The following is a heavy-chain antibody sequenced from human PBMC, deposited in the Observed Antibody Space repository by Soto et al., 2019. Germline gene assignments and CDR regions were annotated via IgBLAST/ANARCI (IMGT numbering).Heavy chain of an antibody. D-gene: IGHD3-10*01. V-gene: IGHV3-73*01. CDR2: IRSKDYNYAT. Sequence: EVQLVQSGGGLVQPGESLQLSCAASGLSFSDSPIHWVRQASGKGLEWVGRIRSKDYNYATAYAASVKGRFAASRDDSKRTADLPINSLKIEDTAVYYCIRGGVRTWRLDPWGQGTLVTVSS. CDR1: GLSFSDSP. J-gene: IGHJ5*02. CDR3: IRGGVRTWRLDP.